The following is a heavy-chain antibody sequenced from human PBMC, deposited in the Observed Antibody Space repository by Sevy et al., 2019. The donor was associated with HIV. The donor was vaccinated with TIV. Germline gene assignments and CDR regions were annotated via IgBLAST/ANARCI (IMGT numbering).Heavy chain of an antibody. J-gene: IGHJ6*02. CDR3: AKDTGYSSSWYSHYYYGMDV. D-gene: IGHD6-13*01. CDR2: ISYDGSNK. CDR1: GFTFSSYG. V-gene: IGHV3-30*18. Sequence: GGSPRLSCAASGFTFSSYGMHWVRQAPGKGLEWVAVISYDGSNKYYADSVKGRFTISRDNSKNTLYLQMNSLRAEDTAVYYCAKDTGYSSSWYSHYYYGMDVWGQGTTVTVSS.